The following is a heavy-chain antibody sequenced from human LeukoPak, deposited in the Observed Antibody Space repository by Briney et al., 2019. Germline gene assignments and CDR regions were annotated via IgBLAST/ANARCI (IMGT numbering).Heavy chain of an antibody. Sequence: SETLSLTCTVSGGSISIYYWSWIRQPAGKGLEWIGRIYTSGSTNYNPSLKSRVTMSVDTSKNQLFLILSSVTAADTAVYYCARQDLYYDILTGFVGDFFDYWGQGTLVTVSS. J-gene: IGHJ4*02. CDR3: ARQDLYYDILTGFVGDFFDY. CDR1: GGSISIYY. CDR2: IYTSGST. V-gene: IGHV4-4*07. D-gene: IGHD3-9*01.